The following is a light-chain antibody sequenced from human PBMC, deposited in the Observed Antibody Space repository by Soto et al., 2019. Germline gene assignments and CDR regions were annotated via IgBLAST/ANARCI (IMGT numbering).Light chain of an antibody. Sequence: QSVLTQPPSVPGAPGRRVTISCTGSSSNIGAGYDVHWYQQLPGTAPKLLIYGNSNRPSGVPDRFSGSKSGTSASLAITGLQAEDEADYYCQSYDSSLSGYVFGTGTKVTVL. CDR2: GNS. V-gene: IGLV1-40*01. CDR3: QSYDSSLSGYV. CDR1: SSNIGAGYD. J-gene: IGLJ1*01.